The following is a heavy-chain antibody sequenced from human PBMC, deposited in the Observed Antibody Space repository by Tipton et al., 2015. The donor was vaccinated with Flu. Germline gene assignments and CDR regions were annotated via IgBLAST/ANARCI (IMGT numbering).Heavy chain of an antibody. D-gene: IGHD2-21*01. Sequence: SLRLSCATSGFTISNYWMSWVRQAPGKGLEWVANIKQDGSVKYYVDSVKGRFTISRDNAKNSLYLQMNSLRAEDTAVYYCARQLDGGDCYWGQGTLVTVSS. CDR1: GFTISNYW. CDR3: ARQLDGGDCY. CDR2: IKQDGSVK. V-gene: IGHV3-7*03. J-gene: IGHJ4*02.